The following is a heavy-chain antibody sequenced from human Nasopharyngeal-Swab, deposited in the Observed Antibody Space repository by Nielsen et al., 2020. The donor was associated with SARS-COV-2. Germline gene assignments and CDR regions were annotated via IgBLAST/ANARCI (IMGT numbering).Heavy chain of an antibody. CDR3: AREFRIAVDLYYYYYGMDV. Sequence: GESLKISCAASGFTFSSYWMSWVSQAPGKGLEWVANIKQDGSEKYYVDSVKGRFTISRDNAKNSLYLQMNSLRAEDTAVYYCAREFRIAVDLYYYYYGMDVWGQGTTVTVSS. J-gene: IGHJ6*02. D-gene: IGHD6-19*01. CDR2: IKQDGSEK. V-gene: IGHV3-7*01. CDR1: GFTFSSYW.